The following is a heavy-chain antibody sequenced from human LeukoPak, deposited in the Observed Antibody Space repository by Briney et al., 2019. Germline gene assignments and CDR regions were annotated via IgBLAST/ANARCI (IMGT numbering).Heavy chain of an antibody. CDR3: AKGLLYYYDSSGYWSPVDY. V-gene: IGHV3-30*18. Sequence: QPGRPLRLSCAASGFTFSSYGMHWVRQAPGKGLEWVAVISYDGSNKYYADSVKGRFTISRDNSKNTLYLQMNSLRAEDTAVYYCAKGLLYYYDSSGYWSPVDYWGQGTLVTVSS. J-gene: IGHJ4*02. D-gene: IGHD3-22*01. CDR2: ISYDGSNK. CDR1: GFTFSSYG.